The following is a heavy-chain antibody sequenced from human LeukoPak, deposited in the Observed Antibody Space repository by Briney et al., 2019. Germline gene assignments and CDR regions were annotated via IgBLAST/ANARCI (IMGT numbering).Heavy chain of an antibody. CDR3: AKDSQAAAGKPYYYGMDV. Sequence: GGSLRLSCAASGFTFSSYGMHWVRQAPGKGLEWVAVISYDGSNKYYADSVKGRFTISRHNSKNTLYLQMNSLRAEDTAVYYCAKDSQAAAGKPYYYGMDVWGQGTTVTVSS. CDR2: ISYDGSNK. CDR1: GFTFSSYG. V-gene: IGHV3-30*18. D-gene: IGHD6-13*01. J-gene: IGHJ6*02.